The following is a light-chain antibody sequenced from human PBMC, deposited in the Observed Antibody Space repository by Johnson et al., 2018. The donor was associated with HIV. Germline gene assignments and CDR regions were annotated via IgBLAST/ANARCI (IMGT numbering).Light chain of an antibody. V-gene: IGLV1-51*02. CDR2: ENN. J-gene: IGLJ1*01. CDR3: GTWDSSLSAGDG. CDR1: SSNIGNNY. Sequence: QSVLTQSPSVSVAPGQKVTISCSGSSSNIGNNYVYWYQQLPGTAPKLLIYENNKRPSGIPDRFSGSKSGTSATLGITGLQTGDEADYYCGTWDSSLSAGDGFGTGTKVTVL.